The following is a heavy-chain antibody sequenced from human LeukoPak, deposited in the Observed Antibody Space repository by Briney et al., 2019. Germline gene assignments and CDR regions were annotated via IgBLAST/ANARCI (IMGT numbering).Heavy chain of an antibody. CDR3: ASQTVRIAAAVH. D-gene: IGHD6-13*01. CDR2: INHSGST. CDR1: GGSFSGYY. J-gene: IGHJ4*02. Sequence: SETLSLTCAVYGGSFSGYYWSWIRQPPGKGLEWIGEINHSGSTNYDPSLKSRVTISVDTSKNQFSLKLSSVTAADTAVYYCASQTVRIAAAVHWGQGTLVTVSP. V-gene: IGHV4-34*01.